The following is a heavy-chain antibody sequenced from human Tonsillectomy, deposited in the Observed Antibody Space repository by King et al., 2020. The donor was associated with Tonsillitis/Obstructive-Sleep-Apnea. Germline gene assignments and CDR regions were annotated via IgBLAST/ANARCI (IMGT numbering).Heavy chain of an antibody. Sequence: LQLQESGPGLVKPSETLSLTCTVSGGSISSSSYYWGWIRQPPGKGLEWIGRIYYSGSTYYNPSLKSRVTISVDTSKNQFSLKLSSVTAADTAVYYCARQEGYCSGGSCYPHDYWGQGTLVTVSS. J-gene: IGHJ4*02. V-gene: IGHV4-39*01. CDR2: IYYSGST. D-gene: IGHD2-15*01. CDR1: GGSISSSSYY. CDR3: ARQEGYCSGGSCYPHDY.